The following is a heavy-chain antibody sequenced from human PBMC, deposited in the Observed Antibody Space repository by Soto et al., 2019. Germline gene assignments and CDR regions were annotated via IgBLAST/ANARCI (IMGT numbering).Heavy chain of an antibody. V-gene: IGHV3-30-3*01. CDR2: ISFGGNSK. J-gene: IGHJ6*02. D-gene: IGHD6-13*01. Sequence: QVQLVESGGGVVQPGRSLRLSCAASGFSFSAYTMHWVRQVPGKGLEWVAVISFGGNSKYYADSVKGRFTISRDNSDNTLNLQMNNLREDDTALYYCARAGYSSSQGDYFYGMDVWGPGTTVTVSS. CDR1: GFSFSAYT. CDR3: ARAGYSSSQGDYFYGMDV.